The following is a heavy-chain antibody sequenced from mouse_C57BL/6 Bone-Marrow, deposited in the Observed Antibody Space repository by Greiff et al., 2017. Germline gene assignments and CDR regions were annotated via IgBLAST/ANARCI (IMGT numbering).Heavy chain of an antibody. CDR2: INPSTGGT. CDR1: GYSFTGYY. Sequence: EVKLMESGPELVKPGASVKISCKASGYSFTGYYMNWVKQSPEKSLEWIGEINPSTGGTTYNQKFKAKATLTVDKSSSTAYMQLKSLTSEDSAVYYCARTPIYYDYDGSYWYFDVWGTGTTVTVSS. V-gene: IGHV1-42*01. D-gene: IGHD2-4*01. CDR3: ARTPIYYDYDGSYWYFDV. J-gene: IGHJ1*03.